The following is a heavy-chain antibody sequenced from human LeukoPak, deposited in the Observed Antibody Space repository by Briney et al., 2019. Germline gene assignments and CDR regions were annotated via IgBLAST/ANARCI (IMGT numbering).Heavy chain of an antibody. CDR3: ARDLGENEN. J-gene: IGHJ4*02. D-gene: IGHD3-16*01. V-gene: IGHV4-39*07. CDR2: IYYSGST. CDR1: GGSISSSSYY. Sequence: PSETLSLTCTVSGGSISSSSYYWGWIRQPPGKGLEWIGSIYYSGSTYYNPSLKSRVTISVDTSKNQFSLKLSSVTAADTAVYYCARDLGENENWGQGTLVTVSS.